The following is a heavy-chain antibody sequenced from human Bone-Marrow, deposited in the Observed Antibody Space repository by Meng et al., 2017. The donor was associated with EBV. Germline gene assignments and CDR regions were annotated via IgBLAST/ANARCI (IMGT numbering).Heavy chain of an antibody. Sequence: GQRQESGPGLVKPSGTLSLTFGVSGGSISSDNWWTWVRQPPGKGLEWVGEIHHGGSTNYNPSLKSRVTISLDKSKNQFSLRLTSVTAADTAVYYCSIIIYGSGLNSWFDPWGQGTLVTVSS. CDR1: GGSISSDNW. V-gene: IGHV4-4*02. D-gene: IGHD3-10*01. CDR2: IHHGGST. J-gene: IGHJ5*02. CDR3: SIIIYGSGLNSWFDP.